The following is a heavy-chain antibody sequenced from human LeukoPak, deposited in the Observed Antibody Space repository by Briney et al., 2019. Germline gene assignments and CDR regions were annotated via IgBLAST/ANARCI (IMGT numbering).Heavy chain of an antibody. D-gene: IGHD3-3*01. CDR1: GFTFSDHY. Sequence: GGSLRLSCAASGFTFSDHYMDWVRQAPGKGLEWVGRITNKPKSYNTEYAASVKGRYTISRDDSKNSLYLQMNSLKTEDTAVYYCARGFHYDFWSGSYYFDYWGQGTLVTVSS. CDR3: ARGFHYDFWSGSYYFDY. J-gene: IGHJ4*02. CDR2: ITNKPKSYNT. V-gene: IGHV3-72*01.